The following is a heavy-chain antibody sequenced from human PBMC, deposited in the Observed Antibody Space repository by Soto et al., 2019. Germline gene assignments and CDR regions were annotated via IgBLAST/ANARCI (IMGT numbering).Heavy chain of an antibody. CDR1: GDSLRGQS. V-gene: IGHV4-34*01. Sequence: SETLSLTCAVVGDSLRGQSWNWIRPSPGKGLEWIGELDQSGGANSNPSLKSRAIISDDTAKNQFSLTLTSMTAADTAVYYCARGGLRGGATTILKKLDPWGQGTQVTVSS. J-gene: IGHJ5*02. CDR3: ARGGLRGGATTILKKLDP. CDR2: LDQSGGA. D-gene: IGHD1-26*01.